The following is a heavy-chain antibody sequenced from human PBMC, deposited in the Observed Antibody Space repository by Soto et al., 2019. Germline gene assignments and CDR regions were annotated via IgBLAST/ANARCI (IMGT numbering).Heavy chain of an antibody. CDR1: GFTFSSYA. D-gene: IGHD6-13*01. CDR2: ISGSGGST. J-gene: IGHJ4*02. Sequence: GGSLKISCEASGFTFSSYAMSWVRQAPGKGLEWVSAISGSGGSTYYADSVKGRFTISRDNSKNTLYLQMNSLRAEDTAVYYCAKCGQQQLVAPKNFDYWGQGTLVTVSS. V-gene: IGHV3-23*01. CDR3: AKCGQQQLVAPKNFDY.